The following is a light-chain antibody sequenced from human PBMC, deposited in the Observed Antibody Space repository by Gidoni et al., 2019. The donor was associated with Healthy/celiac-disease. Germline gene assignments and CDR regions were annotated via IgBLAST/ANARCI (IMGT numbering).Light chain of an antibody. CDR1: SSDVGGYNY. V-gene: IGLV2-14*01. Sequence: QSALTQPASVSVSPGQSFTISCTGTSSDVGGYNYVSWYQQHPGKAPKLMIYDVSNRPSGVSNRFSGSKSGNTASLTISGLQAEDEADYYCSSYTSSSTLHWVFGGGTKLTVL. CDR3: SSYTSSSTLHWV. CDR2: DVS. J-gene: IGLJ3*02.